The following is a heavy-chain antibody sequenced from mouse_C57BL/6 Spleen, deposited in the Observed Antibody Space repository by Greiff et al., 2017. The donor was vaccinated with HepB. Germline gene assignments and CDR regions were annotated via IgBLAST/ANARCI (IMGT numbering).Heavy chain of an antibody. CDR1: GFTFSSYA. Sequence: EVHLVESGGGLVKPGGSLKLSCAASGFTFSSYAMSWVRQTPEKRLEWVATISDGGSYTYYPDNVKGRFTISRDNAKNNLYLQMSHLKSEDTAMYYWARRNPTTVVARDAMDYWGQGTSVTVSS. CDR2: ISDGGSYT. CDR3: ARRNPTTVVARDAMDY. V-gene: IGHV5-4*01. D-gene: IGHD1-1*01. J-gene: IGHJ4*01.